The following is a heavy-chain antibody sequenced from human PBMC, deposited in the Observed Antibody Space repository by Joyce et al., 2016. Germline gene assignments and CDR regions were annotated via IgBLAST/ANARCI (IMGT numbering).Heavy chain of an antibody. D-gene: IGHD3-16*01. Sequence: QVQLVQSGPELKRPGASMRVSCKTSGYSFTYYGISWVRQVPGQGLEWLAWISPFNNNTNFAPRFQGRVSMTTDTSTTTAYMELRSLKPDDTAVYYCARDREAYLDSWGQGTLVTASS. V-gene: IGHV1-18*01. CDR1: GYSFTYYG. J-gene: IGHJ4*02. CDR3: ARDREAYLDS. CDR2: ISPFNNNT.